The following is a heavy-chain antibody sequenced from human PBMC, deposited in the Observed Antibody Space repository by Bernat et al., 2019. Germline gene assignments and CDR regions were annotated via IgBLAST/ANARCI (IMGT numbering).Heavy chain of an antibody. CDR1: GFTFSSYQ. J-gene: IGHJ4*02. CDR3: ARDYPWVCSSTSCPGPLDY. Sequence: EVQLVESGGGLGQPGGSLRLSCAASGFTFSSYQMSWVRRSPGKGLEWVATVRQGGSETSYVDSVRGRFIIARDNARNSVYLQMNNLRVEDTAVYYCARDYPWVCSSTSCPGPLDYWGQGTLVTVTS. V-gene: IGHV3-7*03. D-gene: IGHD2-2*01. CDR2: VRQGGSET.